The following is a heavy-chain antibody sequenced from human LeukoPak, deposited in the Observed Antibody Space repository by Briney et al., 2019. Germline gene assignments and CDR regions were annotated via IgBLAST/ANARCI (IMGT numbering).Heavy chain of an antibody. CDR1: GGFNTHYY. CDR3: ARLDCSSTSCYIGWFDP. D-gene: IGHD2-2*02. CDR2: IYHSGST. V-gene: IGHV4-59*12. J-gene: IGHJ5*02. Sequence: SETLSLTCSVSGGFNTHYYWSWIRQPPGKGLEWIGYIYHSGSTYYNPSLKSRVTISVDRSKNQFSLKLSSVTAADTAVYYCARLDCSSTSCYIGWFDPWGQGTLVTVSS.